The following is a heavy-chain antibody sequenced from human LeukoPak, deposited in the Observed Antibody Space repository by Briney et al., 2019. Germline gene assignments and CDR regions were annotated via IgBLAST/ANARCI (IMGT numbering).Heavy chain of an antibody. V-gene: IGHV3-66*01. CDR2: IYIGGST. CDR1: GFTVSTNY. J-gene: IGHJ4*02. Sequence: GGDLRLSCAASGFTVSTNYMSWVRQAPGKGLEWVSVIYIGGSTFYADSVEGRFSISRDNSKNTLYLQMNSLRAEDTAVYYCARGPTRYYFDYWGQGTLVTVSS. CDR3: ARGPTRYYFDY.